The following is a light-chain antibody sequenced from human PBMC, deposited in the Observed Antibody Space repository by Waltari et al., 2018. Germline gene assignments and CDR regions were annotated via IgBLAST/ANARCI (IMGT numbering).Light chain of an antibody. CDR2: AAS. V-gene: IGKV1-39*01. Sequence: DIQMTQSPSSLSASVGDRVTLTCRASQSISTYLNWYQQKPGRAPKLLIFAASRLQSGVPSRFSGSGSGTDFTLTINSLQPEDFATYYCQQSQSIFPSTFGQGTRLEIK. J-gene: IGKJ5*01. CDR3: QQSQSIFPST. CDR1: QSISTY.